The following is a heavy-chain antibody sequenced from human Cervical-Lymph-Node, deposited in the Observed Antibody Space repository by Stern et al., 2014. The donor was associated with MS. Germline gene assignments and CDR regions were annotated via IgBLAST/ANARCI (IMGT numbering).Heavy chain of an antibody. CDR3: AHMSTRYTWNYVLFDY. CDR1: GFSLSTSGVG. V-gene: IGHV2-5*02. D-gene: IGHD1-7*01. Sequence: QVTLKESGPTLVKPTQTLALTCTFSGFSLSTSGVGVGWIRQPPGKALEWLAVIYWDDDKRYSPSLKSRLTIIKDTSKNQVVLMMTNMDPGDTATYYCAHMSTRYTWNYVLFDYWGQGTLVTVSS. CDR2: IYWDDDK. J-gene: IGHJ4*02.